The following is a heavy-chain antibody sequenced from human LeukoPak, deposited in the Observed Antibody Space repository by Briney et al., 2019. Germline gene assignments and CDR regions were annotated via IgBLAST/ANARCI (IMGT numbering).Heavy chain of an antibody. Sequence: GGSLRLSCAASGFTFSSYWMHWVRQAPGKGLVWVSRINSDGGSTSYADSVKGRFTISRDNAKNTLYLQMNSLRAEDTAVYYCARAPHYDFWSGYRLFDYWGQGTLVTVSS. CDR1: GFTFSSYW. CDR3: ARAPHYDFWSGYRLFDY. J-gene: IGHJ4*02. V-gene: IGHV3-74*01. D-gene: IGHD3-3*01. CDR2: INSDGGST.